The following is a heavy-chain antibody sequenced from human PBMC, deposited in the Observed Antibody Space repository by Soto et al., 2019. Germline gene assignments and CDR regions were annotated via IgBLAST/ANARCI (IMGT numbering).Heavy chain of an antibody. V-gene: IGHV3-30-3*01. CDR1: GFSFTTYA. Sequence: QVQLVESGGGVVQPGRSLRLSCAASGFSFTTYAMHWVRQAPGKGLEWVAVISDDGSIKYYADSVKGRFTISRDNSKNTFYLQMNSLRGDDTALYYCARAIEPAMDPCDYWGQVALVTVSS. CDR2: ISDDGSIK. CDR3: ARAIEPAMDPCDY. J-gene: IGHJ4*02. D-gene: IGHD5-18*01.